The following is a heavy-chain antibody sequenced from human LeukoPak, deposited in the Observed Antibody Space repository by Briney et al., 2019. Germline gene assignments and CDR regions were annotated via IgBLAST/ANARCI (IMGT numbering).Heavy chain of an antibody. CDR3: ARGNYYDSSGFDY. J-gene: IGHJ4*02. CDR1: GGSVSSGSYY. CDR2: IYYSGST. D-gene: IGHD3-22*01. V-gene: IGHV4-61*01. Sequence: SETLSLTCTVSGGSVSSGSYYWSRIRQPPGKGLEWIGYIYYSGSTNYNPSLKSRVTISVDTSKNQFSLKLSSVTAADTAVYYCARGNYYDSSGFDYWGQGTLVTVSS.